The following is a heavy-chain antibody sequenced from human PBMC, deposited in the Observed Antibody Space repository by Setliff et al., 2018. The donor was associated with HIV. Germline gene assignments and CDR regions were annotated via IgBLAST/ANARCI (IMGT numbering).Heavy chain of an antibody. D-gene: IGHD6-19*01. CDR1: GYTLTEFS. CDR2: INPDSGGI. Sequence: GASVKVSCKVSGYTLTEFSMHWVRQAPGQGLEWMGGINPDSGGINFAQKFQGRVTLTRNTSIRTVYMELSSLRSEDTAVYYCARGAWYTSGWYSSRYMDVWGKGTTVTVS. CDR3: ARGAWYTSGWYSSRYMDV. V-gene: IGHV1-2*02. J-gene: IGHJ6*03.